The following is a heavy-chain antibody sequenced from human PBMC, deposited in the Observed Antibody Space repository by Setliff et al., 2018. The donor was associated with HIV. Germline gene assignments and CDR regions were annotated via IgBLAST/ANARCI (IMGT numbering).Heavy chain of an antibody. CDR3: ATSAESGFGIHWGVFNI. V-gene: IGHV4-39*01. CDR1: GGSFNDYY. CDR2: IYSSGST. Sequence: SETLSLTCNVYGGSFNDYYWGWIRQPPGKGREWIGSIYSSGSTYYNPSLKSRVTISVDTSKNQFSLKLKSVTAADTAVYYCATSAESGFGIHWGVFNIWGQGTRVTVSS. J-gene: IGHJ3*02. D-gene: IGHD3-10*01.